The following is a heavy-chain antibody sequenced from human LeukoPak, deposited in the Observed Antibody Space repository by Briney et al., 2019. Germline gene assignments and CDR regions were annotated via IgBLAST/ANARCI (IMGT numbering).Heavy chain of an antibody. CDR3: ARRGAAVTTVGYYYYMDV. D-gene: IGHD4-17*01. Sequence: SETLSLTCTVSGGSISSSSYYWGWIRQPPGKGLEWIGSIYYSGSTYYNPSLKSRVTISVDTSKNQFSLQLSSVTAADTAVYYCARRGAAVTTVGYYYYMDVWGKGTTVTVSS. CDR1: GGSISSSSYY. J-gene: IGHJ6*03. CDR2: IYYSGST. V-gene: IGHV4-39*07.